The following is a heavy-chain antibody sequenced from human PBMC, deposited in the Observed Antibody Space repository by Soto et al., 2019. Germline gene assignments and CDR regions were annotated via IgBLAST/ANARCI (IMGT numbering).Heavy chain of an antibody. Sequence: PGESLKISCKGSGYNFTTYWIGWVRQMPGKGLEWMGIIYPGDSDTRYSPSFQGQVTTSADKSISTAYLQWSSLKASDTAMYYCATVHGFRIGVAAAASWRWFDPWGQGTLVTVSS. CDR1: GYNFTTYW. V-gene: IGHV5-51*01. D-gene: IGHD6-19*01. CDR2: IYPGDSDT. J-gene: IGHJ5*02. CDR3: ATVHGFRIGVAAAASWRWFDP.